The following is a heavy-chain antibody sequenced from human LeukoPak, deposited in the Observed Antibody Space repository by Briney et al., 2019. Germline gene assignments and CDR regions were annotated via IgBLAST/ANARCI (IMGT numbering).Heavy chain of an antibody. CDR2: ISSSSSYI. V-gene: IGHV3-21*01. CDR1: GFTFSSYS. Sequence: GGSLRLSCAASGFTFSSYSMNWVRRAPGKGLEWVSSISSSSSYIYYADSVKGRFTISRDNAKNSLYLQMNSLRAEDTAVYYCARVVVDYGDYGGAFDIWGQGTMVTVSS. CDR3: ARVVVDYGDYGGAFDI. D-gene: IGHD4-17*01. J-gene: IGHJ3*02.